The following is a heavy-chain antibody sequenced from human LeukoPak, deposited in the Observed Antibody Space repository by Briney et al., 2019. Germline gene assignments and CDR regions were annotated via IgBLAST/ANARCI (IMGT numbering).Heavy chain of an antibody. V-gene: IGHV3-48*03. CDR1: GFTFSSQE. Sequence: GRSLRLAWAAAGFTFSSQEVDWVRQAPGKGLEWVSYISSSGSTTHYSDSVKGRFTISRDNAKNSLYLQMNSLRVEDTAVYYCANLVGATPYWGQGTLVTVSS. J-gene: IGHJ4*02. CDR3: ANLVGATPY. CDR2: ISSSGSTT. D-gene: IGHD1-26*01.